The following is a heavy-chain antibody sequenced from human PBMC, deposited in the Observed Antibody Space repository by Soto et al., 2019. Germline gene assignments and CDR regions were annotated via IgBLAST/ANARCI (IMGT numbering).Heavy chain of an antibody. J-gene: IGHJ4*02. CDR1: GGSMRNYF. Sequence: SETLSLTCTVSGGSMRNYFWTWIRQPPGKGLEWIGYIHYSGTTSFFPSYNPSLRSRVTISEDTSKNQFSLKLLSVTPVDTAVYFCAAGEASSRNLAPYYLDFWGQGTLVTVSS. CDR2: IHYSGTT. V-gene: IGHV4-59*01. D-gene: IGHD6-13*01. CDR3: AAGEASSRNLAPYYLDF.